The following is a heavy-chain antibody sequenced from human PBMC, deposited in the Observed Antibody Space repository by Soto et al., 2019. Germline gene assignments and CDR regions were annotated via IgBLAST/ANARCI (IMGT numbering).Heavy chain of an antibody. D-gene: IGHD2-21*02. CDR3: AVPVVTAGSDAFEI. J-gene: IGHJ3*02. CDR2: IIPLLDIS. CDR1: GGTFTRHT. V-gene: IGHV1-69*02. Sequence: QVQLVQSGAEVKKPGSSVKVSCKASGGTFTRHTANWVRQAPGQGLEWMGRIIPLLDISNYAQKFQGRVTITADKSTTTAYMELSSLRSDDTAVYYCAVPVVTAGSDAFEIWGQGTMVTVSS.